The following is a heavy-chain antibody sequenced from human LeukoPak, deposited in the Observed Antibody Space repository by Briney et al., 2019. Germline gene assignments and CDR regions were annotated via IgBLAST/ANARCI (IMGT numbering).Heavy chain of an antibody. V-gene: IGHV4-59*01. Sequence: PSETLSLTCTVSGGSISSYYWSWIRKPPGKGLEWIGYIYYSGSTNYNPSLKSRVTISVDTSKNQFSLKLSSVTAADTAVYYCARGIVGATTPGNWFDPWGQGTLVTVSS. J-gene: IGHJ5*02. CDR2: IYYSGST. CDR3: ARGIVGATTPGNWFDP. CDR1: GGSISSYY. D-gene: IGHD1-26*01.